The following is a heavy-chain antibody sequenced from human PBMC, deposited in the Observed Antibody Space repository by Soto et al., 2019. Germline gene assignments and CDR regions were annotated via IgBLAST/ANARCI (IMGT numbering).Heavy chain of an antibody. D-gene: IGHD7-27*01. J-gene: IGHJ4*02. V-gene: IGHV4-4*02. CDR3: ARVMGNWGYDY. CDR2: IYHSGST. CDR1: GGSISSSNW. Sequence: QVQLQESGPGLVKPSGTLSLTCSVSGGSISSSNWWTWVRQPPGKGLEWIGEIYHSGSTNYNPSLKRXXTXSXXKSKNQLSLILTSVTAADTAVYFCARVMGNWGYDYWGQGTLVTVSS.